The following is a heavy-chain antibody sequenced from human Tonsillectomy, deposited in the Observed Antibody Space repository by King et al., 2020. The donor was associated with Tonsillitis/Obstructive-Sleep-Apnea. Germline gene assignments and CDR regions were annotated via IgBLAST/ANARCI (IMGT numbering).Heavy chain of an antibody. CDR2: INPIGGST. V-gene: IGHV1-46*01. CDR3: ASDRSRDYSNYPLWNFDY. J-gene: IGHJ4*02. CDR1: GYTFTSYY. Sequence: QLVQSGAEVKKPGASVKVSCKASGYTFTSYYVHWVREAPGQGLEWMGIINPIGGSTSYAQKFQGRVTMTRDTSTSTVYMELSSLRSVDTAVYYCASDRSRDYSNYPLWNFDYWGQGTLVTVSS. D-gene: IGHD4-11*01.